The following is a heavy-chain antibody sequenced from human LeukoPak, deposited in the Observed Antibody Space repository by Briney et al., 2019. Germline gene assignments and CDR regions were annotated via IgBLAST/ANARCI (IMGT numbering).Heavy chain of an antibody. CDR3: ARVGLSGDY. Sequence: SEALSLTCTVSGGSISSSSYYWGWIRQPPGKGLEWIGSIYYSGSTYYNPSLKSRVTISVDTSKNQFSLKLSSGTAADTAVYYCARVGLSGDYWGQGTLVTVSS. J-gene: IGHJ4*02. CDR1: GGSISSSSYY. V-gene: IGHV4-39*01. CDR2: IYYSGST. D-gene: IGHD1-26*01.